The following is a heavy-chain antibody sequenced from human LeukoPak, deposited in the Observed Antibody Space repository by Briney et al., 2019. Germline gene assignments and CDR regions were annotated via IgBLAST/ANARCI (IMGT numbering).Heavy chain of an antibody. CDR1: GFTFSSYW. CDR3: ARDSGYCSSTSCYADPDDAFDI. D-gene: IGHD2-2*03. J-gene: IGHJ3*02. CDR2: IKQDGSEK. V-gene: IGHV3-7*04. Sequence: GSLRLSCAASGFTFSSYWMSWVRQAPGKGLEWVANIKQDGSEKYYVDSVEGRFTISRDNAKNSLYLQMNSLRAEDTAVYYCARDSGYCSSTSCYADPDDAFDIWGQGTMVTVSS.